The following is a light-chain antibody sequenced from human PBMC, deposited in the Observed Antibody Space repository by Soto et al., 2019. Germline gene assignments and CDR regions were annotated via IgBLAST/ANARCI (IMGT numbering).Light chain of an antibody. CDR1: QDINNN. CDR2: GAS. J-gene: IGKJ1*01. Sequence: MTQSPSSLSASVGERVTITCRASQDINNNLAWYQHKPGQAPKLLIYGASTWHTGLPSRFSGGGSGTDFTLTISSLQPEDFATYYCQQYNSTPLTFGQGTKVELK. V-gene: IGKV1-27*01. CDR3: QQYNSTPLT.